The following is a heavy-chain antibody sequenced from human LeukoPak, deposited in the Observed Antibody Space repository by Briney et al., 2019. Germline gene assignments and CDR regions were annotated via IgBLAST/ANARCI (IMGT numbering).Heavy chain of an antibody. CDR2: INHSGST. J-gene: IGHJ4*02. CDR1: GGSFSGYY. Sequence: SETLSLTCAVYGGSFSGYYWSWIRQPPGKGLEWIGEINHSGSTNYNPSLKNRVTISVDTSKNQFSLKLSSVTAADTAVYYCASMTTVTEPDFDYWGQGTLVTVSS. V-gene: IGHV4-34*01. D-gene: IGHD4-17*01. CDR3: ASMTTVTEPDFDY.